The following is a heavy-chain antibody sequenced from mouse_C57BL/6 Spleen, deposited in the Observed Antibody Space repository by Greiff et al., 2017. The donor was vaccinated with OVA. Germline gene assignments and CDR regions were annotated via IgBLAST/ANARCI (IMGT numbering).Heavy chain of an antibody. J-gene: IGHJ2*01. V-gene: IGHV1-47*01. D-gene: IGHD2-4*01. CDR3: ARKNYDYGGGLDY. CDR2: FHPYNDDT. CDR1: GYTFTTYP. Sequence: QVHVKQSGAELVKPGASVKMSCKASGYTFTTYPIEWMKQNHGKSLEWIGNFHPYNDDTKYNEKFKGKATLTVEKSSSTVYLELSRLTSDDSAVYYCARKNYDYGGGLDYWGQGTTLTVSS.